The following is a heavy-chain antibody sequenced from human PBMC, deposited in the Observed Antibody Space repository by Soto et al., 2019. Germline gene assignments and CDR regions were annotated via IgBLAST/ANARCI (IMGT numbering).Heavy chain of an antibody. CDR3: AKTRTPGSSLSFVY. Sequence: PGGSLRLSCAASRFTFSSYWMHWVRQAPGKGLVWVSRMNSDGSSITYADSVKGRFTISRDNSKNTLYLQMNSLRAEDTAVYYCAKTRTPGSSLSFVYWGQGILVTSPQ. V-gene: IGHV3-74*01. D-gene: IGHD6-13*01. CDR1: RFTFSSYW. J-gene: IGHJ4*02. CDR2: MNSDGSSI.